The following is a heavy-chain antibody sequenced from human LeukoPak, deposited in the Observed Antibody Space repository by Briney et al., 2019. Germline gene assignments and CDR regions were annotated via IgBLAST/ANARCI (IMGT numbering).Heavy chain of an antibody. CDR2: ISGSGGST. Sequence: PGGSLRLSCAASGFTFSSYGMSWVRQAPGKGLEWVSAISGSGGSTYYADSVKGRFTISRDNSKNTLYLQMNSLRAEDTAVYYCAKDSYDSSGYYFLDYWGQGTLVTVSS. J-gene: IGHJ4*02. CDR1: GFTFSSYG. V-gene: IGHV3-23*01. D-gene: IGHD3-22*01. CDR3: AKDSYDSSGYYFLDY.